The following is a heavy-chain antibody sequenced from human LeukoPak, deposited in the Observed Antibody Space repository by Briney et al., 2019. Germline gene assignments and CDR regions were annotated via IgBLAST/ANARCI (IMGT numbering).Heavy chain of an antibody. J-gene: IGHJ5*02. V-gene: IGHV3-33*06. CDR1: GFTFSSYG. CDR2: IWYDGSNK. CDR3: AKDTIRYDSSGLFDP. Sequence: GGSLRLSCAASGFTFSSYGMHWVRQAPGKGLEWVAVIWYDGSNKYYADSVKGRFTISRDNSKNTLYLQMNSLRAEDTAVYYCAKDTIRYDSSGLFDPWGQGTLVTVSS. D-gene: IGHD3-22*01.